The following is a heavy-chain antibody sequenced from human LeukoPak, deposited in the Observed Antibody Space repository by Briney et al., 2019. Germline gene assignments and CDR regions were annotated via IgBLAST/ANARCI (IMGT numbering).Heavy chain of an antibody. D-gene: IGHD2-15*01. J-gene: IGHJ4*02. CDR2: ISSSSSYI. V-gene: IGHV3-21*01. CDR3: ASGSWDFDY. CDR1: GFTFSSYS. Sequence: GGSLRLSCAASGFTFSSYSMNWGRQAPGKGLEWVSSISSSSSYIYYADSVKGRFTISRDNAKNSLYLQMNSLRAEDTAVYYCASGSWDFDYWGQGTLVTVSS.